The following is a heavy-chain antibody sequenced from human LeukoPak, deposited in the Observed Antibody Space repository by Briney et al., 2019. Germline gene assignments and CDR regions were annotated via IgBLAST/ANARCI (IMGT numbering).Heavy chain of an antibody. J-gene: IGHJ3*02. CDR2: ISSSSSYI. D-gene: IGHD3-22*01. CDR3: ARDWYYDSSGYYIFGEDAFDI. Sequence: GGSLRLSCAASGFTFSSYSMNWVRQAPGKGLEWVSSISSSSSYIYYADSVKGRFTISRDNAKNSLYLQMNSLRAEDTAVYYCARDWYYDSSGYYIFGEDAFDIWGQGTMVTVSS. CDR1: GFTFSSYS. V-gene: IGHV3-21*01.